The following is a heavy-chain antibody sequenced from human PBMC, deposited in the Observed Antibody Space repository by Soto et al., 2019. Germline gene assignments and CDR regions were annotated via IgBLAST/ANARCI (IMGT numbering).Heavy chain of an antibody. D-gene: IGHD2-2*01. CDR2: INPNSGGT. J-gene: IGHJ6*02. CDR1: GYTFTGYY. Sequence: QVQLVQSGAEVKKPGASVKVSCKASGYTFTGYYMHWVRQAPGQGLEWMGWINPNSGGTNYAQKFQGWVTMNRDTSISTAYMELSRLRSDDTAVYYCARAPYCSSTSCYGIYYGMDVWGQGTTVTVSS. CDR3: ARAPYCSSTSCYGIYYGMDV. V-gene: IGHV1-2*04.